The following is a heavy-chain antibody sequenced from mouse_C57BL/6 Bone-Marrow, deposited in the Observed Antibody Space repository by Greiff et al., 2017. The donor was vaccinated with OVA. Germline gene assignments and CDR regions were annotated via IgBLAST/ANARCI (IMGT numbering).Heavy chain of an antibody. J-gene: IGHJ4*01. D-gene: IGHD2-3*01. Sequence: EVKVVESGGGLVKPGGSLKLSCAASGFTFSDYGMHWVRQAPEKGLEWVAYISSGSSTIYYADTVKGRFTISRDNAKNTLFLQMTSLRSEDTAMYYCARNDGYSYYAMDYWGQGTSVTVSS. CDR3: ARNDGYSYYAMDY. CDR2: ISSGSSTI. CDR1: GFTFSDYG. V-gene: IGHV5-17*01.